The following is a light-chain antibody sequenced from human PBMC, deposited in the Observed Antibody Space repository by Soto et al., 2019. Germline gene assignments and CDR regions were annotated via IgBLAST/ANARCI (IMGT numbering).Light chain of an antibody. J-gene: IGKJ1*01. CDR3: QQYDSWPWT. V-gene: IGKV3-15*01. CDR1: QSISGS. Sequence: EIVMTQSPATLSLSPGERATLSCRASQSISGSLAWYQQKPGQAPRLLIHGASTRAPGFPARFSGSGSGTDFTLTISSLESEDFAVYYCQQYDSWPWTFGQGTKVEIK. CDR2: GAS.